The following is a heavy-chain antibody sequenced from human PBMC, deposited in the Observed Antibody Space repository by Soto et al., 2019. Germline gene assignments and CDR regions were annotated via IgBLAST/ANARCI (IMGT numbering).Heavy chain of an antibody. J-gene: IGHJ1*01. CDR2: IIPIFGTA. CDR3: ARDQWPKTQEYFQH. V-gene: IGHV1-69*01. D-gene: IGHD6-19*01. CDR1: GFTFSSYA. Sequence: SGGGLVKPGGSLRLSCAASGFTFSSYAISWVRQAPGQGLEWMGGIIPIFGTANYAQKIQGRVTITADESTSTAYMELSSLRSEDTAVYYCARDQWPKTQEYFQHWGQGTLVTVSS.